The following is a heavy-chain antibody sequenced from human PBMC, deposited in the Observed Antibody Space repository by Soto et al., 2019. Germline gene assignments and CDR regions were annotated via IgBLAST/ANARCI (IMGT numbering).Heavy chain of an antibody. CDR1: GYTFTSYA. CDR2: INAGNGNT. D-gene: IGHD6-19*01. CDR3: ARDLGGWTDY. J-gene: IGHJ4*02. Sequence: QVQLVQSGAEVKKPGASVKVSCKASGYTFTSYAMQWVRQAPGQRLEWMGWINAGNGNTKYSQKFQGRVTITSDTSASTDYMVLSSLRSEDTAVYYCARDLGGWTDYWGQGTLVTVSS. V-gene: IGHV1-3*01.